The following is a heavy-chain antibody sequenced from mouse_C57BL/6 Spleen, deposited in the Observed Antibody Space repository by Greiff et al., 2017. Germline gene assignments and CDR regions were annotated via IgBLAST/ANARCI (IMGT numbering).Heavy chain of an antibody. CDR3: ARSPFYYYGSSYGDYYAMDY. Sequence: EVQRVESGGGLVKPGGSLKLSCAASGFTFSSYTMSWVSQTPEKRLEWVATISGGGGNTYHPDSVKGRFTISRDNAKNTLYLQMSSLRSEDTALYYCARSPFYYYGSSYGDYYAMDYWGQGTSVTVSS. CDR1: GFTFSSYT. CDR2: ISGGGGNT. J-gene: IGHJ4*01. V-gene: IGHV5-9*01. D-gene: IGHD1-1*01.